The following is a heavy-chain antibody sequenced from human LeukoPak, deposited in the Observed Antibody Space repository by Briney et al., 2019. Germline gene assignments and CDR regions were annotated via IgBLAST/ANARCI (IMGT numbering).Heavy chain of an antibody. CDR3: ARGRNYYGSGSYFDY. J-gene: IGHJ4*02. CDR2: INHSGST. Sequence: SETLSLTCAVYGGSFSGYYWSWIRQPPGKGLEWIGEINHSGSTNYNPSLKSRVTISVVTSKNQFSLKLSSVTAADTAVYYCARGRNYYGSGSYFDYWGQGTLVTVSS. CDR1: GGSFSGYY. D-gene: IGHD3-10*01. V-gene: IGHV4-34*01.